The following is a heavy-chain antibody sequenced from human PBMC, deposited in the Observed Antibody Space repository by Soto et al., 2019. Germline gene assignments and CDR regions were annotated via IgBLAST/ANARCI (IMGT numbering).Heavy chain of an antibody. CDR2: MNPNSGNT. CDR3: ARGRPTKLSRDYDILTGPPPFDP. V-gene: IGHV1-8*01. CDR1: GYTFTSYD. D-gene: IGHD3-9*01. Sequence: GASVKVSCKASGYTFTSYDINWVRQATGQGLEWMGWMNPNSGNTGYAQKFQGRVTMTRNTSISTAYMELSSLRSEDTAVYYCARGRPTKLSRDYDILTGPPPFDPWGQGTLVTAPQ. J-gene: IGHJ5*02.